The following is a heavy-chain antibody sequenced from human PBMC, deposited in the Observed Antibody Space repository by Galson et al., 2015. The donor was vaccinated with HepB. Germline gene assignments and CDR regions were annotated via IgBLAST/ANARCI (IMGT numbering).Heavy chain of an antibody. Sequence: QSGAEVKKPGESLKXSXKGSGXXFTXXXIGXXRQMPGXXLEWMGXXYLGDSDTRXSPSFQGQXSISADKSISTAYLQWSSLKASDTAMYYCARQGMNGWAXSPPYYYYMDVXXKGTTVTVSS. CDR1: GXXFTXXX. CDR2: XYLGDSDT. J-gene: IGHJ6*03. D-gene: IGHD1-1*01. CDR3: ARQGMNGWAXSPPYYYYMDV. V-gene: IGHV5-51*01.